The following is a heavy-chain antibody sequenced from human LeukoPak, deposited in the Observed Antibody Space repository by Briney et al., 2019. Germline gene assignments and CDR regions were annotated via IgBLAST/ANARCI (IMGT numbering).Heavy chain of an antibody. J-gene: IGHJ4*02. CDR3: ARGRVRITFGGVIVMPPYFDY. CDR2: INHSGST. D-gene: IGHD3-16*02. CDR1: GGSLSGYY. Sequence: SETLSLTCAVYGGSLSGYYWSWIRQPPGKGLEWIGEINHSGSTNYNPSLKSRVTISVDTSKNQFSLKLSSVTAADTAVYYCARGRVRITFGGVIVMPPYFDYWGQGTLVTVSS. V-gene: IGHV4-34*01.